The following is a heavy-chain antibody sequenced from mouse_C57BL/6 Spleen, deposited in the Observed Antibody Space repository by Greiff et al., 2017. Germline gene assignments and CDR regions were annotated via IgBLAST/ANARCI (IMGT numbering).Heavy chain of an antibody. CDR3: AKCSADSKKDFDY. J-gene: IGHJ2*01. CDR2: IDPNSGGT. D-gene: IGHD1-1*01. V-gene: IGHV1-72*01. Sequence: VQLQQPGAELVKPGASVKLSCKASGYTFTSYWMHWVKQRPGRGLEWIGRIDPNSGGTKYNEKFKSKATLTVDKPSSTAYMQLSSLTSEDSAVYYYAKCSADSKKDFDYWGQGTTLTVSS. CDR1: GYTFTSYW.